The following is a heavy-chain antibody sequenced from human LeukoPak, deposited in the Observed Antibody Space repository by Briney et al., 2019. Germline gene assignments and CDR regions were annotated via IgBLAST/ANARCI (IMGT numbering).Heavy chain of an antibody. CDR2: IYTSGST. CDR3: ARRYYYGSGTDY. D-gene: IGHD3-10*01. Sequence: SETLSLTCTVSGGSISSYYWSWIRQPAGKGLEWIGRIYTSGSTYYNPSLKSRVTISVDTSKNQFSLKLSSVTAADTAVYYCARRYYYGSGTDYWGQGTLVTVSS. V-gene: IGHV4-4*07. CDR1: GGSISSYY. J-gene: IGHJ4*02.